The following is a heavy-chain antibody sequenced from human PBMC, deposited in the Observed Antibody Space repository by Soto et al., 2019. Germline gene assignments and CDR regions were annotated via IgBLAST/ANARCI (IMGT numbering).Heavy chain of an antibody. CDR3: AREVLVGIAALPAFYI. J-gene: IGHJ3*02. CDR1: GGSDSSGSYY. Sequence: SETLSITCTVSGGSDSSGSYYWSWIRQPPGKGLERIGYIYYSGSTNYNASLKSRVTISVDTSTNQFSLMLSSVTAADTAVYFCAREVLVGIAALPAFYIWGQGTTVTVSS. CDR2: IYYSGST. V-gene: IGHV4-61*01. D-gene: IGHD6-6*01.